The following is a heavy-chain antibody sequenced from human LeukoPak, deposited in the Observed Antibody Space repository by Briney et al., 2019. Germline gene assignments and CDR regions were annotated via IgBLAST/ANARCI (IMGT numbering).Heavy chain of an antibody. CDR2: INPSGGST. Sequence: ASVKVSCKASGYTFTSYYMHWVRQAPGQGLEWMGIINPSGGSTSYAQKFQGRVTMTRDTSTSTVYMELSSLRSEDTAVYYCARFGTLWFGDGPDEYFDYWGQGTLVTVSS. D-gene: IGHD3-10*01. V-gene: IGHV1-46*01. CDR3: ARFGTLWFGDGPDEYFDY. J-gene: IGHJ4*02. CDR1: GYTFTSYY.